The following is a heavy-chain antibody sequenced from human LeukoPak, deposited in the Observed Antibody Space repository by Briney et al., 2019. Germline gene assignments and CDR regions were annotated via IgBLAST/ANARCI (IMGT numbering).Heavy chain of an antibody. J-gene: IGHJ4*02. D-gene: IGHD3-3*01. CDR3: ARENTIFGVVTGYYFDC. V-gene: IGHV3-48*03. CDR2: ISSSGSTI. CDR1: GFTFSSYE. Sequence: HPGRSLRLSCAASGFTFSSYEMNWVRQAPGKGLEWVSYISSSGSTIYYADSVKGRFTISRDNAKNSLYLQMNSLRAEDTAVYYCARENTIFGVVTGYYFDCWGQGTLVTVSS.